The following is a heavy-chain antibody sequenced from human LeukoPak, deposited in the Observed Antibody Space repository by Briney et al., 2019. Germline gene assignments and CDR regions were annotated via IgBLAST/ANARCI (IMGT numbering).Heavy chain of an antibody. D-gene: IGHD4-17*01. CDR3: AREGDYGDFDTLL. J-gene: IGHJ4*02. V-gene: IGHV3-48*01. Sequence: PGGSLRLSCAASGFTFSSYSMNWVRQAPGKGLEWVSYISSSSSTIYYADSVKGRFTISRDNAKNSLYLQMNSLRAEDTGVYYCAREGDYGDFDTLLWGQGTLVTVSS. CDR2: ISSSSSTI. CDR1: GFTFSSYS.